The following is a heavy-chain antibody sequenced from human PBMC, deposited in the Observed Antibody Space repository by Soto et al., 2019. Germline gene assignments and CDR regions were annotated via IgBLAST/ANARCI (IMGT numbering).Heavy chain of an antibody. V-gene: IGHV3-7*01. CDR3: ARARYQYSSGGSCYGLDY. J-gene: IGHJ4*02. CDR2: IKQDGSEK. Sequence: GGSLRLSCAASGFTISSYWMSWVRQAPGKGLEWVANIKQDGSEKYYVDSVKGRFTISRDNAKNSLYLQMNSLRAEDTAVYYSARARYQYSSGGSCYGLDYWGQGTLVTVSS. CDR1: GFTISSYW. D-gene: IGHD2-15*01.